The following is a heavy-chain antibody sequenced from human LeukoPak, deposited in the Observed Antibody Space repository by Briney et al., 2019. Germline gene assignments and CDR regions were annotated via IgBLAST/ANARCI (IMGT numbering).Heavy chain of an antibody. CDR2: ISGSGGST. J-gene: IGHJ6*03. CDR1: GFTLSSYA. V-gene: IGHV3-23*01. D-gene: IGHD3-3*01. CDR3: AKGYYDFRYYYMDV. Sequence: GGSLILSCAASGFTLSSYAMSWVRQAPGKGLGWVSAISGSGGSTYYADSVKGRFTISRDNSKNTVYLQMNSLRAEDTAVYYCAKGYYDFRYYYMDVWGKGTTVTVSS.